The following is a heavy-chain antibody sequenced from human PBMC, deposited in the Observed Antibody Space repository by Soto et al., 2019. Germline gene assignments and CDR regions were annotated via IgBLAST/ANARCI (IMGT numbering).Heavy chain of an antibody. CDR3: ATERGDYVWGSYRPSYFDY. J-gene: IGHJ4*02. D-gene: IGHD3-16*02. V-gene: IGHV3-30*03. Sequence: SLRLSCAASGFTFSSYGMHWVRQAPGKGLEWVAVISYDGSNKYYVDSVKGRFTISRDNAKNSLYLQMNSLRAEDTAVYYCATERGDYVWGSYRPSYFDYWGQGTLVTVSS. CDR2: ISYDGSNK. CDR1: GFTFSSYG.